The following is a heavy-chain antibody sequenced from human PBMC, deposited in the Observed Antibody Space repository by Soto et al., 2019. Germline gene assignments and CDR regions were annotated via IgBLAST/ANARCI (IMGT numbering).Heavy chain of an antibody. D-gene: IGHD3-10*01. CDR1: GYSCTSYW. V-gene: IGHV5-51*01. Sequence: GESLKISCKGSGYSCTSYWIVLARQMPGKGLEWMGIIYPGDSDTRYSPSFQGQVTISADKSISTAYLQWSSLKASDTAMYYCAGGGVRGVITRTRDYYGMDVWGQGTTVTVSS. J-gene: IGHJ6*02. CDR2: IYPGDSDT. CDR3: AGGGVRGVITRTRDYYGMDV.